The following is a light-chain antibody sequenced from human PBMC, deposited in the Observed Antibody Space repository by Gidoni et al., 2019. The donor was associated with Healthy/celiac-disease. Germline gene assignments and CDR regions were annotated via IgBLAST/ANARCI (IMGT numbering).Light chain of an antibody. Sequence: DIVMTQSPDSLAVSLGERATINCKSSQGGLYSSNNKNYLAWYQQKPGQPPKLLIYWASTRDSGVPDRFSGSGSGTDFTLTISSLQAEDVAVYYCQQYYSTPYTFGQGTKLEIK. CDR1: QGGLYSSNNKNY. CDR3: QQYYSTPYT. V-gene: IGKV4-1*01. CDR2: WAS. J-gene: IGKJ2*01.